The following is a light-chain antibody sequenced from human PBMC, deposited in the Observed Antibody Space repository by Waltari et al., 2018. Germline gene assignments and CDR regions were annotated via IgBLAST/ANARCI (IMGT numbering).Light chain of an antibody. Sequence: SYELTQPPSVSVSPGQTASITCSGDKLGDKYACWYQQKPGQSPVLVIYQDNKRPSGXXERFSGSNSGNTATLTISGTQAMDEADYYCQAWDSSTAVVFGGGTKLTVL. J-gene: IGLJ2*01. CDR1: KLGDKY. V-gene: IGLV3-1*01. CDR3: QAWDSSTAVV. CDR2: QDN.